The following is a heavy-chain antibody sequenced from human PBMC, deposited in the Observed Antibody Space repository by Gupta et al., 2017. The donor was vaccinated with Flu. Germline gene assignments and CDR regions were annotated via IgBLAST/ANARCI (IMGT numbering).Heavy chain of an antibody. V-gene: IGHV4-28*01. D-gene: IGHD6-6*01. CDR1: GYSTNSGNW. CDR3: ARQLNTWGWFDP. Sequence: QVQLQESGPGLVKPSDTLSLTCAGPGYSTNSGNWWGWIRQPPGKGLEWIGYIHYSGSTYFNPSLRSRVTMSVDTSNNQVSLKLSSVTAVDTAVYYCARQLNTWGWFDPWGQGTLVTVSS. CDR2: IHYSGST. J-gene: IGHJ5*02.